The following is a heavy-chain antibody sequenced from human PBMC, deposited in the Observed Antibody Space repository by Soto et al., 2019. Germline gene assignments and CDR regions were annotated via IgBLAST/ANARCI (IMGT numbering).Heavy chain of an antibody. CDR1: GGTFSSYT. CDR2: IIPILGIA. J-gene: IGHJ4*02. CDR3: ASGIWFGELNKRNVGKLFDY. Sequence: QVQLVQSGAEVKKPGSSVKVSCKASGGTFSSYTISWVRQAPGQGLEWMGRIIPILGIANYAQKFQGRVTITADKSTSTAYMELSSLRSEDTAVYYCASGIWFGELNKRNVGKLFDYWGQGTLVTVSS. V-gene: IGHV1-69*02. D-gene: IGHD3-10*01.